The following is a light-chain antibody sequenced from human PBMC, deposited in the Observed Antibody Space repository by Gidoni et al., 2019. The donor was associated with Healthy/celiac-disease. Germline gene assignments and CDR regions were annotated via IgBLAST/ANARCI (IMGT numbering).Light chain of an antibody. CDR1: QSVSSY. V-gene: IGKV3-11*01. Sequence: EIGLTQSPATLSLSPGERATLSCRASQSVSSYLAWYQQQPGQAPWLLIYVASNRATGIPARFSGSGSGTDFTLTISSLEPEDFAVYYCQQRRTFGQGTKVEIK. CDR3: QQRRT. J-gene: IGKJ1*01. CDR2: VAS.